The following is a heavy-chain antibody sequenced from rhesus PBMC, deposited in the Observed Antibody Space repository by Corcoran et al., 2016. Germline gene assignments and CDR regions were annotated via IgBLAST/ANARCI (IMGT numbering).Heavy chain of an antibody. J-gene: IGHJ4*01. Sequence: QVQLQESGPGVVKPSETLSLTCAVSGGSISDSYRWSWIRQPPGKGLEWIGYIYGSSTSTNYNPSLKSRVTISKDTSKNQFSLKLSSVTAADTAVYYCAREVTIVVVIHYFDYWGQGVLVTVSS. CDR1: GGSISDSYR. CDR3: AREVTIVVVIHYFDY. V-gene: IGHV4S10*01. CDR2: IYGSSTST. D-gene: IGHD3-16*01.